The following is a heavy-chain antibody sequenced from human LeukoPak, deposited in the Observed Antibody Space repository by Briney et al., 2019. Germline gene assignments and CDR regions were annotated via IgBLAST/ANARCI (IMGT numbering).Heavy chain of an antibody. CDR1: GFTFSSYA. D-gene: IGHD1-26*01. CDR2: ISGSGVST. Sequence: PGGSLRLSCAASGFTFSSYAMNWVRQAPGKGLEWVSAISGSGVSTYYADSVKGRFTISRDTSKNTLFLQMNSLRAEDTAVYYCARIYSGSHYSWGQGTLVTISS. CDR3: ARIYSGSHYS. J-gene: IGHJ4*02. V-gene: IGHV3-23*01.